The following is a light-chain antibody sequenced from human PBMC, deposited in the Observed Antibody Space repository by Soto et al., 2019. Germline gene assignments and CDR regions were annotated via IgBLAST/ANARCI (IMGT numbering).Light chain of an antibody. Sequence: EVGLTQSLGTLSLTTGERATLSCRASQSVSNNYLAWYQQKPGQAPRLLIYGASNRATGIPDRFSGSGSGTDFTLTISRLEPEDFAVYYCQQYGSSGTFGQGTKVDI. J-gene: IGKJ1*01. CDR3: QQYGSSGT. CDR1: QSVSNNY. V-gene: IGKV3-20*01. CDR2: GAS.